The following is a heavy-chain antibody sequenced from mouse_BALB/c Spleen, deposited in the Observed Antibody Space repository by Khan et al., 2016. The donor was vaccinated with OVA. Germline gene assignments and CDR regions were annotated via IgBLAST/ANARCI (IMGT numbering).Heavy chain of an antibody. Sequence: EVELVESGGDLVQPGGSLKLSCAASGFTFSRYTMSWVRQTPEKRLEWVAFISNGGGSTYYPDTVKGRFTISRDNAKNTLYLQMNSLKSEDTAMYYGERPFTTKKDYVRDYWVQGTSVTVSS. D-gene: IGHD1-1*01. CDR1: GFTFSRYT. J-gene: IGHJ4*01. CDR3: ERPFTTKKDYVRDY. V-gene: IGHV5-12-2*01. CDR2: ISNGGGST.